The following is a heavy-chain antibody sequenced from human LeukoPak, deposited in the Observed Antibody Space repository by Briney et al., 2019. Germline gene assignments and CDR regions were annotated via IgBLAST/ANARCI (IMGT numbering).Heavy chain of an antibody. CDR3: AKDQVDTAMVPDAFDI. CDR1: GFTFSSYA. J-gene: IGHJ3*02. V-gene: IGHV3-23*01. Sequence: GGSLRLSCAASGFTFSSYAMSWVRQAPGKGLEWVSAISGSGGSTYYADSVKGRFTISRDNSKNTLYLQMNSLRAEDTAVYYCAKDQVDTAMVPDAFDIWGQGTMVTVSS. CDR2: ISGSGGST. D-gene: IGHD5-18*01.